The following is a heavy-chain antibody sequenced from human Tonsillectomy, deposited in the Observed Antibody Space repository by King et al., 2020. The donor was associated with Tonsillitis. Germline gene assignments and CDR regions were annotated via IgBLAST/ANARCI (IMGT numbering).Heavy chain of an antibody. D-gene: IGHD6-13*01. CDR3: AKDGGPYSSSWYVYYYYYMDV. CDR2: ISGDGGST. V-gene: IGHV3-43*02. J-gene: IGHJ6*03. CDR1: GFTFDDYA. Sequence: VQLVESGGGVVQPGGSLRLSCAASGFTFDDYAMHWVRQAPGKGLEWVSLISGDGGSTYYADSVKGRFTISRDNSKNSLYLQMNSLRTEDTALYYCAKDGGPYSSSWYVYYYYYMDVWGKGTTVTVSS.